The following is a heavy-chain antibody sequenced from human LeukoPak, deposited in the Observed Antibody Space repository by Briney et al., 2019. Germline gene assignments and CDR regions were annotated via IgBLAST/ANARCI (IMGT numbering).Heavy chain of an antibody. D-gene: IGHD1-1*01. V-gene: IGHV3-64*01. Sequence: GGFLRLSCAASGFTFSSYAMHWVRQAPGKGLEYVSAISSNGGSTYYANSVKGRFTISRDNSKNTLYLQMGSLRAEDMAVYYCARGTGTVDYWGQGTLVTVSS. CDR3: ARGTGTVDY. CDR2: ISSNGGST. J-gene: IGHJ4*02. CDR1: GFTFSSYA.